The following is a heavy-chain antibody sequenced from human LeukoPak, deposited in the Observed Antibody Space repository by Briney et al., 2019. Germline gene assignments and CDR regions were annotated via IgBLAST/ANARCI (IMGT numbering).Heavy chain of an antibody. Sequence: GGSLRLSCAASGFTVSSNYMSWVRQAPGKGLEWVPVIYSGGSTYYADSVKGRFTISRDNSKNTLYLQMNSLRAEDTAVYYCARLAAASRMDVWGKGTTVTVSS. D-gene: IGHD6-13*01. CDR1: GFTVSSNY. CDR2: IYSGGST. J-gene: IGHJ6*04. V-gene: IGHV3-53*01. CDR3: ARLAAASRMDV.